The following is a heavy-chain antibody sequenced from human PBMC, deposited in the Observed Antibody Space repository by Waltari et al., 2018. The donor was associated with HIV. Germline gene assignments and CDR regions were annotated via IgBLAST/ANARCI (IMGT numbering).Heavy chain of an antibody. V-gene: IGHV4-4*02. CDR2: IYHSGST. Sequence: QVQLQESGPGLVKPSGTLSLTCAVSGGSISSSNWWSWVRQPPGKGLEWIGEIYHSGSTNYNPSLKSRVTISVDKSKNQFSLKLSSVTAADTAVYYCARDTSIAARPPSYYVDYWGQGTLVTVSS. CDR1: GGSISSSNW. CDR3: ARDTSIAARPPSYYVDY. D-gene: IGHD6-6*01. J-gene: IGHJ4*02.